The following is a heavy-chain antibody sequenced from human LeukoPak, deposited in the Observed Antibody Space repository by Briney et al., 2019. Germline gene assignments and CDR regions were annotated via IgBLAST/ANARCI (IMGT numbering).Heavy chain of an antibody. CDR2: ISRSGSTM. V-gene: IGHV3-48*04. CDR3: AREWTLTY. D-gene: IGHD3/OR15-3a*01. CDR1: GFTSSNYW. J-gene: IGHJ4*02. Sequence: GGSLRLSCAASGFTSSNYWMYWVRQAPGKGLEWVSYISRSGSTMYYADSVKGRFTISRDNAKNSLYLQMNSLRAEDTAVYYCAREWTLTYWGQGTLVTVSS.